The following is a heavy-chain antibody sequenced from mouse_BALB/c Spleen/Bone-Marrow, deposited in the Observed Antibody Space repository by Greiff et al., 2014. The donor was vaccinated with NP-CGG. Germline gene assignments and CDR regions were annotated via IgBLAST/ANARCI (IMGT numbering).Heavy chain of an antibody. Sequence: QVQLQQSGPELVKPGASVRISCKASGYTFTSYYIHWVKQRPGQGLEWIGWIYPGNVNTKYNKKFKGKATLTADKSSSTAYMQLSSLTSEDSAVYFCARDTMDYWGQGTSVTVSS. CDR1: GYTFTSYY. V-gene: IGHV1S56*01. CDR3: ARDTMDY. J-gene: IGHJ4*01. CDR2: IYPGNVNT.